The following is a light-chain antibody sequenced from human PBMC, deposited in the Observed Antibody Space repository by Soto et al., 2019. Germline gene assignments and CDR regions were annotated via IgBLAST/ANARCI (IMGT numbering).Light chain of an antibody. Sequence: EIVLTQSPGTLSLSPGERATLSCRASQSVSSGFLAWYQQKPGQAPRLLIYGASGRATGIPDRFSGSGSRTDFTLTISRLEPEDFAVYYCQQYGSSPPWTFGQGPKVEIK. CDR2: GAS. CDR3: QQYGSSPPWT. CDR1: QSVSSGF. J-gene: IGKJ1*01. V-gene: IGKV3-20*01.